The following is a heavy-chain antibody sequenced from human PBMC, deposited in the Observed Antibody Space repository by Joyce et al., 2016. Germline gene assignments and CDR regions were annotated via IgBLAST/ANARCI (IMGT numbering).Heavy chain of an antibody. D-gene: IGHD3-10*01. J-gene: IGHJ6*02. CDR2: IYNSETT. CDR1: GDSFSDTSYY. CDR3: ATSLPSRVGGFQFFGLDV. V-gene: IGHV4-61*01. Sequence: HLQESGPGLVKPSETLSLTCTISGDSFSDTSYYWSWIRQPPGKGLEWIGFIYNSETTHYKPALGGRLSISAGAAKKQFSLRLTSVTSADTAVYYCATSLPSRVGGFQFFGLDVWGQGTTVIVS.